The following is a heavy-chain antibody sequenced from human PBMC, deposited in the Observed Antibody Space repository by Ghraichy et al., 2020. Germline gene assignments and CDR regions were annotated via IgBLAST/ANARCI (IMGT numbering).Heavy chain of an antibody. J-gene: IGHJ4*02. Sequence: SVKVSCKASGYTFTGYYMHWVRQAPGQGLEWMGWINPNSGGTNYAQKFQGWVTMTRDTSISTAYMELSRLRSDYTAVYYCARAPWNSGYDRWGQGTLVTVSS. CDR3: ARAPWNSGYDR. CDR1: GYTFTGYY. V-gene: IGHV1-2*04. CDR2: INPNSGGT. D-gene: IGHD5-12*01.